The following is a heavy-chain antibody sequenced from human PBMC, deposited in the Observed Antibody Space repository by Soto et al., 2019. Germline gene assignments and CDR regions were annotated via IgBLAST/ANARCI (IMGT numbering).Heavy chain of an antibody. CDR2: ITSNGGNT. D-gene: IGHD2-21*01. CDR3: ARRIPFGYGLDG. Sequence: GGSLRLSCAASGFTFSSYAMHWVRQAPGKGLEYVSAITSNGGNTDYASSVKGRFTISRDNSKNTLYLQMGSLRAEDMAVYYCARRIPFGYGLDGPGQAPTVTVSS. J-gene: IGHJ6*02. CDR1: GFTFSSYA. V-gene: IGHV3-64*01.